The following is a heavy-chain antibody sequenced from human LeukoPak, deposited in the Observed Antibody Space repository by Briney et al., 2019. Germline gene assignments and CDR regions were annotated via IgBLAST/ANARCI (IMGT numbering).Heavy chain of an antibody. CDR2: ISYDGSNK. CDR1: GFTFSSYA. V-gene: IGHV3-30*04. D-gene: IGHD4-17*01. CDR3: ARDLRDTVTTSPTYYYYYGMDV. J-gene: IGHJ6*02. Sequence: PGGSPRLSCAASGFTFSSYAMHWVRQAPGKGLEWVAVISYDGSNKYYADSVKGRFTISRDNSKNTLYLQMNSLRAEDTAVYYCARDLRDTVTTSPTYYYYYGMDVWGQGTTVTVSS.